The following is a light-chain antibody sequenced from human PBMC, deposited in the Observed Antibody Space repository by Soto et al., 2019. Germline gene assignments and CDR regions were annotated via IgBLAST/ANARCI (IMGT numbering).Light chain of an antibody. J-gene: IGKJ5*01. V-gene: IGKV3-11*01. CDR3: QQRSNWPLIT. Sequence: EIVLTQSPATLSLSPGERATLSCRASQSVSSYLAWYQQKPGQAPRLLIYDASNRATGIPARFSGSGSGTDFTLTISSLEPEDFAVYYWQQRSNWPLITFGQGTRLEI. CDR1: QSVSSY. CDR2: DAS.